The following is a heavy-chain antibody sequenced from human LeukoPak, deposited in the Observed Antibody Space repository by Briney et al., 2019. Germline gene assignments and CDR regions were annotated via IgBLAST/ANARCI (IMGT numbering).Heavy chain of an antibody. V-gene: IGHV4-39*01. Sequence: SETLSLTCTVSGGSISSSSYYWGWIRQPPGKGLEWIGSIYYSGSTYYNPSLKSRVTISVDTSKNQFSLRLSSVTAADTAVYYCARRLSITGTRGDFDYWGQGTLVTVSS. CDR2: IYYSGST. J-gene: IGHJ4*02. CDR3: ARRLSITGTRGDFDY. D-gene: IGHD1-7*01. CDR1: GGSISSSSYY.